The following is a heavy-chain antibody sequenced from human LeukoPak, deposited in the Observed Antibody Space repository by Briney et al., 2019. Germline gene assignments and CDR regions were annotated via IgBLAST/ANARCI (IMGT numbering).Heavy chain of an antibody. J-gene: IGHJ4*02. CDR3: ARRHRGYSYGYGDY. CDR1: GASISISCYY. D-gene: IGHD5-18*01. Sequence: SETLSLTCTVSGASISISCYYWGWLRQPPGKGLEWFGSNYYIWSTYYNPSLKSRVTISVDTSKNHFSLKLSSVTAADTAVYYCARRHRGYSYGYGDYWGQGTLVTVSS. V-gene: IGHV4-39*02. CDR2: NYYIWST.